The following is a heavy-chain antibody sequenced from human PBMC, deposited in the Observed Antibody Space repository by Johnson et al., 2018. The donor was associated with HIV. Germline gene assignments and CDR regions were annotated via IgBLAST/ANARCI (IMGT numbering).Heavy chain of an antibody. CDR3: AKVVGSGATGDAFDI. Sequence: QMQLVESGGGVVQPGRSLRLSCAASGFTFSSYAMHWVRQAPGKGLEWVAVISYDGSNKYYADSVKGRFTISRDNSKNTLYLQMNSLRAEDTAVYYCAKVVGSGATGDAFDIWGQGTMVTVSS. CDR2: ISYDGSNK. CDR1: GFTFSSYA. D-gene: IGHD1-26*01. V-gene: IGHV3-30*04. J-gene: IGHJ3*02.